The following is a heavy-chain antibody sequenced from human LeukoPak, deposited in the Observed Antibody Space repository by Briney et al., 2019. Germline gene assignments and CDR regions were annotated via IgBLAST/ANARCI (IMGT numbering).Heavy chain of an antibody. J-gene: IGHJ4*02. CDR3: ARLFSGSYFDY. V-gene: IGHV4-59*08. Sequence: SETLSLTCTVSGGSISSYYWSWLRQPPGKGLEWIGYIYYSGSTNYNPSLKSRVTISVDTSKNQFSLKLSSVTAADTAVYYCARLFSGSYFDYWGQGTLVTVSS. CDR1: GGSISSYY. CDR2: IYYSGST. D-gene: IGHD1-26*01.